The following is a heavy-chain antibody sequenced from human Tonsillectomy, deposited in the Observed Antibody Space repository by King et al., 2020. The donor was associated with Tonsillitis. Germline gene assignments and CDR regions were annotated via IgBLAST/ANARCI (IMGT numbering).Heavy chain of an antibody. Sequence: QLVQSGAEVKKPGASVKVSCKASGYTFTSYGISWVRQAPGQGLEWMGWISAYNGNTNYAQKLQGRVTMTTDTSTSTAYMELRSLRSDDTAVYYCARKDYYDSSGYYGGDACAIWGQGTMVTVSS. D-gene: IGHD3-22*01. CDR2: ISAYNGNT. CDR3: ARKDYYDSSGYYGGDACAI. CDR1: GYTFTSYG. J-gene: IGHJ3*02. V-gene: IGHV1-18*01.